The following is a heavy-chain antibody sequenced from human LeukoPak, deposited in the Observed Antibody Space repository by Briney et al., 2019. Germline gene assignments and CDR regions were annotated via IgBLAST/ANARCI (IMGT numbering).Heavy chain of an antibody. CDR3: AKGAPDYAGSYLDY. V-gene: IGHV3-33*06. CDR2: IWYDGSNK. Sequence: PGGSLRLSCAASGFTFSSYGMHWVRQAPGKGLEWVAVIWYDGSNKYYADSVKGRFTISRDNSKNTLYLQMNSLRAEDTAVYYCAKGAPDYAGSYLDYWGQGTLVTVSS. J-gene: IGHJ4*02. CDR1: GFTFSSYG. D-gene: IGHD4-17*01.